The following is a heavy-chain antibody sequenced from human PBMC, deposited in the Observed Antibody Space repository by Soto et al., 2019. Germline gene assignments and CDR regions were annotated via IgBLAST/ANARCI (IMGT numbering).Heavy chain of an antibody. CDR2: ISYDGSNK. J-gene: IGHJ4*02. V-gene: IGHV3-30*04. CDR3: ARYHEQQLTLDY. D-gene: IGHD6-13*01. CDR1: GFTFSSYS. Sequence: GGSLRLSXAASGFTFSSYSMHWVRQAPGKGLEWVAVISYDGSNKYYADSVKGRFTISRDNSKNTLYLQINSLRAEDTAMYYCARYHEQQLTLDYWGQGTVVTVSS.